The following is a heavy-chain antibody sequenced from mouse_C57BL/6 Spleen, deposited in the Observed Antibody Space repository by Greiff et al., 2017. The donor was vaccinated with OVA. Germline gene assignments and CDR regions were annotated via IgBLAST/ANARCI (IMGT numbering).Heavy chain of an antibody. Sequence: EVQLQQSGPELVKPGASVKISCKASGYTFTDYYMNWVKQSHGKSLEWIGDINPNNGGTSYNQKFKGKATLTVDKSSSTAYMELHSLTSEDSAVYYCANYGYDVAMDYWGQGTSVTVSS. V-gene: IGHV1-26*01. J-gene: IGHJ4*01. CDR2: INPNNGGT. CDR3: ANYGYDVAMDY. D-gene: IGHD2-2*01. CDR1: GYTFTDYY.